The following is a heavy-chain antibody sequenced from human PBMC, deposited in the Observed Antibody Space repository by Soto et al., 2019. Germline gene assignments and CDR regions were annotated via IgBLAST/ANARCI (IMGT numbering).Heavy chain of an antibody. Sequence: SVKVSCKASGGTFSSYTISWVRQAPGQGLEWMGRIIPILGIANYAQKFQGRVTITADKSTSTAYMELSSLRSEDTAVYYCAREGSITGTTAVYWGQGTLVTVSS. J-gene: IGHJ4*02. CDR1: GGTFSSYT. V-gene: IGHV1-69*04. D-gene: IGHD1-7*01. CDR3: AREGSITGTTAVY. CDR2: IIPILGIA.